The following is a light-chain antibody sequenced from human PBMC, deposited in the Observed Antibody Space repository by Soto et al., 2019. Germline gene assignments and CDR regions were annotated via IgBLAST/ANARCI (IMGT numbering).Light chain of an antibody. V-gene: IGLV2-14*01. J-gene: IGLJ1*01. CDR2: DVS. CDR1: TSDVGDYNL. CDR3: SSYTSSSTLYV. Sequence: QSALTQPASVSGSPGQSIAISCTGTTSDVGDYNLVSWYQQHPGKAPKLMIYDVSSRPSGISNHFSGSKSGNTASLTISGLQAEDEADYYCSSYTSSSTLYVFGTGTQVTVL.